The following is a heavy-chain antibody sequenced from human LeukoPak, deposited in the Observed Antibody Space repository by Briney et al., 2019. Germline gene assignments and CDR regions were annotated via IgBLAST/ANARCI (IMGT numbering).Heavy chain of an antibody. D-gene: IGHD2-21*02. V-gene: IGHV3-21*01. J-gene: IGHJ5*02. CDR2: ISSSSSYI. CDR1: GFTFSSYS. CDR3: ARVSPIDCGGDCYDWFDP. Sequence: PGGSLRLSCAASGFTFSSYSMNWVRQAPGKGLEWVSSISSSSSYIYYADSVKGRFTISRDNAKNSLYLQMNSLRAEDTAVYYRARVSPIDCGGDCYDWFDPWGQGTLVTVSS.